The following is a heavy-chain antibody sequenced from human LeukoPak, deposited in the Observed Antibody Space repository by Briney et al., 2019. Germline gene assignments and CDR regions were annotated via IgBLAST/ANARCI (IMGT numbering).Heavy chain of an antibody. CDR1: GFTFSDYF. D-gene: IGHD3-22*01. Sequence: GGSLRLSCITSGFTFSDYFMIWIRQAPGKGLEWVSYMSSGGDHIYYADSVKGRFTISRDNDENSLYLQMNSLRAEDTAVYYCARLQYDSLTGRLDYWGQGTLVTISS. CDR2: MSSGGDHI. V-gene: IGHV3-11*01. J-gene: IGHJ4*02. CDR3: ARLQYDSLTGRLDY.